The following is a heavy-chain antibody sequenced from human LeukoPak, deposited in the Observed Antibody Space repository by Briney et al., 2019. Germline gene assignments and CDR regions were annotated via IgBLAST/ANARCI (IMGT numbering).Heavy chain of an antibody. CDR2: INTNSGGT. J-gene: IGHJ4*02. V-gene: IGHV1-2*02. Sequence: ASVKLSCKASGYTFTGYYMHWVRQAPGQGLEWMGWINTNSGGTNYAQKFQGRVTMTRDTSISTAYMELSRLRSDDTAVYYCARARGYVSSWYVFDYWGQGTLVTVSS. CDR1: GYTFTGYY. D-gene: IGHD6-13*01. CDR3: ARARGYVSSWYVFDY.